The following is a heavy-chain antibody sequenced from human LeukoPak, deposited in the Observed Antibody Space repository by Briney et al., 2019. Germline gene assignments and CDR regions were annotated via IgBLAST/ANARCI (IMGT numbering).Heavy chain of an antibody. D-gene: IGHD2-15*01. Sequence: SETLSLTCTVSGGSISSSSYYWGWIRQPPGKGLQWIGSIYHSGSTYYNPSLKSRVTISVDTSKNQFSLKLSSVTAADTAVYYCARLLGYCSGGSCYFDYWGQGTLVTVSS. CDR1: GGSISSSSYY. CDR2: IYHSGST. CDR3: ARLLGYCSGGSCYFDY. J-gene: IGHJ4*02. V-gene: IGHV4-39*07.